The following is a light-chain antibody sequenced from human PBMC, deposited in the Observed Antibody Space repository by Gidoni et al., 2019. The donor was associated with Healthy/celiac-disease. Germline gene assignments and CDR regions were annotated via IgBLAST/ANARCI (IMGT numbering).Light chain of an antibody. CDR1: QSVSSSY. CDR2: GAS. V-gene: IGKV3-20*01. Sequence: EIVLPQSPGTLSLSPGERATLSCRASQSVSSSYLAWYQQKPGQAPRLLIYGASSRATGIPDRLSGSGSGTDFTLTISRREPEDFAVYYCQQYGSSSWTFGQGTKVEIK. J-gene: IGKJ1*01. CDR3: QQYGSSSWT.